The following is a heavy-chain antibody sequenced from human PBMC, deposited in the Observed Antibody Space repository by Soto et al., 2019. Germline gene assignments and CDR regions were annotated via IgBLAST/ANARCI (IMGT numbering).Heavy chain of an antibody. V-gene: IGHV5-10-1*01. CDR2: IDPSDSYT. Sequence: PGESLKISCKGSGYSFTSYWISWVRQMPGKGLEWMGRIDPSDSYTNYSPSFQGHVTISADKSISTAYLQWSSLKASDTAMYYCARRIAPGIAVAGPRSYYYGMDVWGQGTTVTVSS. D-gene: IGHD6-19*01. CDR3: ARRIAPGIAVAGPRSYYYGMDV. CDR1: GYSFTSYW. J-gene: IGHJ6*02.